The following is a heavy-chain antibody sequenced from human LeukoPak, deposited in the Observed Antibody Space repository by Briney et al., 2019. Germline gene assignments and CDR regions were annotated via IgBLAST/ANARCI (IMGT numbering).Heavy chain of an antibody. D-gene: IGHD3-22*01. V-gene: IGHV3-74*01. CDR2: IDPDGSRT. Sequence: GALRLSCAASGLTFSSYWMHWVRQAPGKELVWVSRIDPDGSRTSYADSVKGRFTISRDNAKNTLYLQMNSLRAEDTAVYHCARETYYYDSSGYPSDYWGQGTLVTVSS. CDR3: ARETYYYDSSGYPSDY. CDR1: GLTFSSYW. J-gene: IGHJ4*02.